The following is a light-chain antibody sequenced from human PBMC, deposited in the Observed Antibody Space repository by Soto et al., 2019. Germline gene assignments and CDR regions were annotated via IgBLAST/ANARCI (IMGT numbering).Light chain of an antibody. CDR1: IGPISSAQW. Sequence: QAVVTQEPSLTVSPGGTVTLTCGASIGPISSAQWPYWFQQKPGQAPKPLIYDTSNKHSWTPARFSGSLIGGKAALTLSGAQPDAEADYYCLLTYSGFYVFGTGTKLTVL. CDR2: DTS. J-gene: IGLJ1*01. CDR3: LLTYSGFYV. V-gene: IGLV7-46*01.